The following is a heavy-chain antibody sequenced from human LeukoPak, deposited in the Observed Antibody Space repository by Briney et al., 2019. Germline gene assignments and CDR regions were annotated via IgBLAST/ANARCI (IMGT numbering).Heavy chain of an antibody. J-gene: IGHJ4*02. V-gene: IGHV4-39*01. Sequence: SETLSLTCSVSGGSISTATYYWGWIRQPPGKGLEWIGSIYYSGTTLYNPSLKSRVTISVDTSKNQFSLKLSSVTAADTAVYYCAGQVDYFDSTGYYFFDYWGQGTLVTVSS. CDR2: IYYSGTT. D-gene: IGHD3-22*01. CDR3: AGQVDYFDSTGYYFFDY. CDR1: GGSISTATYY.